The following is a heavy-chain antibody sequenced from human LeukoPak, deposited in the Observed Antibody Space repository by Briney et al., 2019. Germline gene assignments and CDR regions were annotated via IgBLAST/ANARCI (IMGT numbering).Heavy chain of an antibody. CDR3: ARGRIAVAGLVY. CDR2: IYYSGGT. Sequence: SETLSLTCTVSGGSISSYYWSWIRQPPGKGLEWIGYIYYSGGTNYNPSLKSRVTISVDTSKNQFSLKLSSVTAADTAVYYCARGRIAVAGLVYWGQGTLVTVSS. CDR1: GGSISSYY. V-gene: IGHV4-59*01. D-gene: IGHD6-19*01. J-gene: IGHJ4*02.